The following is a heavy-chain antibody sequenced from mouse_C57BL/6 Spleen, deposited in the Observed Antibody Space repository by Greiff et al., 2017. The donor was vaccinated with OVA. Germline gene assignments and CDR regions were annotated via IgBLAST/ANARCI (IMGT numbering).Heavy chain of an antibody. CDR3: ARGPYYYGSSWYFDV. Sequence: QVQLQQPGAELVKPGASVKLSCKASGYTFTSYWMQWVKQRPGQGLEWIGEIDPSDSYTNYNQKFKGKATLTVDTSSSTAYMQLSSLTSEDSAVYYCARGPYYYGSSWYFDVWGTGTTVTVSS. CDR1: GYTFTSYW. V-gene: IGHV1-50*01. J-gene: IGHJ1*03. D-gene: IGHD1-1*01. CDR2: IDPSDSYT.